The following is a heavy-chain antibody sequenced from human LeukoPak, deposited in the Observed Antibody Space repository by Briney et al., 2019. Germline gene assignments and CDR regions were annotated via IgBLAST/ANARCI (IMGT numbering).Heavy chain of an antibody. CDR3: ARDPGSYSGYDNPGY. CDR1: GGSISSYY. J-gene: IGHJ4*02. D-gene: IGHD5-12*01. Sequence: SETLSLTCTVSGGSISSYYWSAIRQPPGKGLEWIGYIYYSGSTNYNPSLKSRVTISVDTSKNQFSLKLSSVTAADTAVYYCARDPGSYSGYDNPGYWGQGTLVTVSS. V-gene: IGHV4-59*08. CDR2: IYYSGST.